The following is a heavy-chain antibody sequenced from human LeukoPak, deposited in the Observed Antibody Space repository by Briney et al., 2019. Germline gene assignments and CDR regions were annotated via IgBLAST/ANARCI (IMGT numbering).Heavy chain of an antibody. CDR1: GGSFSGYY. D-gene: IGHD5-18*01. J-gene: IGHJ4*02. V-gene: IGHV4-34*01. CDR2: INHSGST. CDR3: ARLVDTAMGYFDY. Sequence: PSETLSLTCAVYGGSFSGYYWSWIRQPPGKGLEWIGEINHSGSTNYNPSLKSRVTISVDTSKNQFSLKLSSVTAADTAVYYCARLVDTAMGYFDYWGQGTLVTVSS.